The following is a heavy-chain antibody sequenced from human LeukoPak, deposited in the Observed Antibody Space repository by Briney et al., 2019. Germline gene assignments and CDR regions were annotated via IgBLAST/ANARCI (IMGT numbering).Heavy chain of an antibody. V-gene: IGHV1-2*02. J-gene: IGHJ5*02. Sequence: ASVKVSCKASRYTFTDYFVHWVRQAPGQGLEWMGWIDPNSGDTKYAQKFQGRVTMTRDTSITTAYMELTRLRSDDTAVYYCARDLTARTGYYYSWFDPWGQGTRVTVSS. CDR1: RYTFTDYF. D-gene: IGHD3-22*01. CDR3: ARDLTARTGYYYSWFDP. CDR2: IDPNSGDT.